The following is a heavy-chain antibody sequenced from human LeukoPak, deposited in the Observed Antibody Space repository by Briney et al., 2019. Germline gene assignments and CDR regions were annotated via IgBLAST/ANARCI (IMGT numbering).Heavy chain of an antibody. D-gene: IGHD5-24*01. V-gene: IGHV1-24*01. CDR3: AIDTSKINDGFDI. CDR2: VDPEDAET. J-gene: IGHJ3*02. CDR1: GYSLSDLS. Sequence: ASVTVSFKFSGYSLSDLSMHWVRQAPGKGLEWMGGVDPEDAETLYAQQFQGRVTMTEDTSTDTAYIDLSSLTSDDTAVYYCAIDTSKINDGFDIWGQGTVVTVSS.